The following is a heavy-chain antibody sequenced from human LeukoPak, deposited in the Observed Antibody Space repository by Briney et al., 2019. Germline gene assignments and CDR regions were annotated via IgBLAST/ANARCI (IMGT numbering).Heavy chain of an antibody. Sequence: SETLSLTCTVSGGSISSGGYYWSWIRQHPGKGLEWTGYIYYSGSTYYNPSLKSRVTISVDTSKNQFSLKLSSVTAADTAVYYCARVRRHDSSGYYFNAFDIWGQGTMVTVSS. CDR3: ARVRRHDSSGYYFNAFDI. D-gene: IGHD3-22*01. CDR2: IYYSGST. CDR1: GGSISSGGYY. V-gene: IGHV4-31*03. J-gene: IGHJ3*02.